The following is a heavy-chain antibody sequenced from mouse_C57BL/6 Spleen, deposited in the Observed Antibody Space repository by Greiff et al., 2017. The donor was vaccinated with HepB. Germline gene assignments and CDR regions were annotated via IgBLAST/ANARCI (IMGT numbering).Heavy chain of an antibody. V-gene: IGHV1-19*01. CDR3: ARRRLRHYYAMDY. D-gene: IGHD2-4*01. Sequence: DVKLQESGPVLVKPGASVKMSCKASGYTFTDYYMNWVKQSHGKSLEWIGVINPYNGGTSYNQKFKGKATLTVDKSSSTAYMELNSLTSEDSAVYYCARRRLRHYYAMDYWGQGTSVTVSS. CDR2: INPYNGGT. J-gene: IGHJ4*01. CDR1: GYTFTDYY.